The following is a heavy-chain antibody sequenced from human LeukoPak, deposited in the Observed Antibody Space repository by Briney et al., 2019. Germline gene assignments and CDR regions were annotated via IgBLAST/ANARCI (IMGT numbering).Heavy chain of an antibody. Sequence: GGSLRLSCAASGFTFSNAWMSWVRQAPGKGPEWVGRIRSKANSYATAYTASVKGRFTISRDDSKNTAYLQMNSLKTEDTAVYYCTVAGDFDYWGQGTLVTVSS. J-gene: IGHJ4*02. CDR1: GFTFSNAW. CDR2: IRSKANSYAT. V-gene: IGHV3-73*01. CDR3: TVAGDFDY. D-gene: IGHD6-19*01.